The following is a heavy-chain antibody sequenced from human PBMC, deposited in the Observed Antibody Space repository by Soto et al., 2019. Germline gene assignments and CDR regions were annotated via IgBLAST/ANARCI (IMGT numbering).Heavy chain of an antibody. Sequence: SETLSLTCAVYGGSFSGYYWSWIRQPPGKGLEWIGEINHSGSTNYNPSLKSRVTISVDTSKNQFSLKLSSVTAADTAVYYCARGTPVVTRWFDPWGQGTLVTVSS. J-gene: IGHJ5*02. CDR1: GGSFSGYY. CDR2: INHSGST. V-gene: IGHV4-34*01. CDR3: ARGTPVVTRWFDP. D-gene: IGHD2-21*02.